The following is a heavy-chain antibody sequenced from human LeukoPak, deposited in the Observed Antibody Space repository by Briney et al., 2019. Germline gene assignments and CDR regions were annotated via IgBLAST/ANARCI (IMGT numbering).Heavy chain of an antibody. CDR2: IIPIFGTA. D-gene: IGHD3-22*01. V-gene: IGHV1-69*05. CDR1: RGTFSSYA. J-gene: IGHJ4*02. Sequence: ASVKVSCKASRGTFSSYAISWVRQAPGQGLEWMGGIIPIFGTANYAQKFQGRVTITTDESTSTAYMELSSLRSEDTAVYYCARAHDSSGYYGGWGQGTLVTVSS. CDR3: ARAHDSSGYYGG.